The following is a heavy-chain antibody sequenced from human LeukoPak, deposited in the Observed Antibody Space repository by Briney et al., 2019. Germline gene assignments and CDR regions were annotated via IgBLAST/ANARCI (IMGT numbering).Heavy chain of an antibody. J-gene: IGHJ4*02. V-gene: IGHV3-30*02. Sequence: GGSLRLSCAASGFTFSSYGMHWVRQAPGKGLEWVAFIRYDGSNKYYADSVKGRFTISRDNSKNTLYLQMNSLRAEDTAVYYCAKSGLDQLLKSGDYSPFDYWGQGTLVTVSS. CDR2: IRYDGSNK. D-gene: IGHD2-2*01. CDR1: GFTFSSYG. CDR3: AKSGLDQLLKSGDYSPFDY.